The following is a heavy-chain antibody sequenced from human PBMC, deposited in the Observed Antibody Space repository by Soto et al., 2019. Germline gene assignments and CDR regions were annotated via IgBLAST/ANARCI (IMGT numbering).Heavy chain of an antibody. J-gene: IGHJ6*02. Sequence: PSETLSLTCAVSGGSISSGGYFWSWIRQPPGKGLEWIGYSFHSGSTSYNPPLKSRVIISVDRSKNQFSLELSSVTTADTAVYYCARGDAGYYGMDVWGQGXTVTVYS. CDR2: SFHSGST. CDR3: ARGDAGYYGMDV. CDR1: GGSISSGGYF. V-gene: IGHV4-30-2*01.